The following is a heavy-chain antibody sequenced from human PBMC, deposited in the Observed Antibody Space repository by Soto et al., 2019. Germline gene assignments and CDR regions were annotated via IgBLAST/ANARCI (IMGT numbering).Heavy chain of an antibody. CDR3: ARIRYDYIWGSYRHDAFDI. V-gene: IGHV2-26*01. Sequence: QVTLKESGPVLVKPTETLTLTCTVSGFSLSNARMGVSWIRQPPGKALEWLAHIFSNDEKSYSTSLKSRLTNSKNTTKSQVVLTMTTMDPVDTATYYCARIRYDYIWGSYRHDAFDIWGQGTMVTVSS. CDR2: IFSNDEK. CDR1: GFSLSNARMG. D-gene: IGHD3-16*02. J-gene: IGHJ3*02.